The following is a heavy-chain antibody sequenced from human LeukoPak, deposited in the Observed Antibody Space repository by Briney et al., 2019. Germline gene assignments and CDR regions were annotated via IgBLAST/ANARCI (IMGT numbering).Heavy chain of an antibody. D-gene: IGHD3-22*01. CDR1: GGTFSSYA. Sequence: SVTVSFKASGGTFSSYAISWVRPAPGQGLEWMGRIIPILGIANYAQKFQGRVTITADKSTSTAYMELSSLRSEDTAVYYCARGYYYDSSGYLDYWGQGTLVTVSS. J-gene: IGHJ4*02. V-gene: IGHV1-69*04. CDR2: IIPILGIA. CDR3: ARGYYYDSSGYLDY.